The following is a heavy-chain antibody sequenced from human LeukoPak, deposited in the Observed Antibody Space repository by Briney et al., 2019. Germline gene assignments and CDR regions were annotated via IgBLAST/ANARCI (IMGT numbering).Heavy chain of an antibody. J-gene: IGHJ1*01. Sequence: GGSLRLSCAASGFTFSSYWMTWVRQAPGKGLEWVANIKQDGSVKYYVDSVKGRFTISRDNAKNSLNLQMNSLRAEDTAVYYCASDSYSPEYFQHWGQGTLVTVSS. CDR2: IKQDGSVK. CDR1: GFTFSSYW. V-gene: IGHV3-7*04. CDR3: ASDSYSPEYFQH. D-gene: IGHD2-15*01.